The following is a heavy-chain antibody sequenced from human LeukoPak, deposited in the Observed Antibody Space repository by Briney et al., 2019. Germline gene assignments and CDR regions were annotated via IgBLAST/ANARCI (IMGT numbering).Heavy chain of an antibody. D-gene: IGHD2/OR15-2a*01. Sequence: SETLSLTCTVSGGSISSSSYYWGWIRQPPGTGLEWIGSIYYSGSTYYNPSLKSRVTISVDTSKNQFSLKLSSVTAADTAVYYCARDSYLYYFDYWGQGTLVTVSS. CDR2: IYYSGST. V-gene: IGHV4-39*07. CDR1: GGSISSSSYY. J-gene: IGHJ4*02. CDR3: ARDSYLYYFDY.